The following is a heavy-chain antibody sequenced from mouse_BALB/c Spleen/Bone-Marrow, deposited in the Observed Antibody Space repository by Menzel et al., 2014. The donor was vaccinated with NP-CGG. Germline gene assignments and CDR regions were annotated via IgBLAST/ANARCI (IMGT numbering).Heavy chain of an antibody. CDR2: IRNKANGYTA. Sequence: EVNLVESGGGLVQPGGSLRLSCATSGFTFTDYYMSWVRQTPGKALERLGFIRNKANGYTADYSVSVKGRFTISRDNSQNILYLQMNTLRAEDSATYYCARDENYDIYWYFDVWGAETTIHVPS. D-gene: IGHD1-1*01. J-gene: IGHJ1*01. CDR1: GFTFTDYY. V-gene: IGHV7-3*02. CDR3: ARDENYDIYWYFDV.